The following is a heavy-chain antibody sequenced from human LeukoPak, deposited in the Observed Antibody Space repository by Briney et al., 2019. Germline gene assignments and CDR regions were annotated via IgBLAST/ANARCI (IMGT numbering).Heavy chain of an antibody. V-gene: IGHV4-39*01. CDR2: IYYSGST. CDR1: GGSISSSSYY. Sequence: SETLSLTCTVSGGSISSSSYYWGWLRQPPGKGLEWIGSIYYSGSTYYNPSLKSRVTISVDTSKNQFSLKLSSVTAADTAVYYCARHDGTSTSGAIDYWGQGTLVTVSS. D-gene: IGHD1-1*01. J-gene: IGHJ4*02. CDR3: ARHDGTSTSGAIDY.